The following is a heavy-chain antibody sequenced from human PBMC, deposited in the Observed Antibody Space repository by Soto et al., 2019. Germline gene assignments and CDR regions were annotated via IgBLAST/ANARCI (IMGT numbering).Heavy chain of an antibody. CDR1: GFTFSKYS. CDR2: ISNSSRTI. CDR3: ATTASLDY. Sequence: PGGSLRLSCAASGFTFSKYSMNWVRQAPGMGLEWISYISNSSRTIYHADSVKGRFTISRDNAKNSLYLQMNSLRAEDTAVYYCATTASLDYWGQGTLVTVSS. J-gene: IGHJ4*02. V-gene: IGHV3-48*01. D-gene: IGHD4-4*01.